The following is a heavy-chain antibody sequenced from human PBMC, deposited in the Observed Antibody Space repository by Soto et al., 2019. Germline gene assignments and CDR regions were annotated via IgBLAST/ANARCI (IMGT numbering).Heavy chain of an antibody. CDR2: ISSSSSYI. CDR3: ARDPSGYYNDSSGYHFDY. V-gene: IGHV3-21*01. J-gene: IGHJ4*02. CDR1: GFTFSSYS. Sequence: GGSLRLSCAASGFTFSSYSMNWVRQAPGKGLEWVPSISSSSSYIYYADSVKGRFTISRDNAKNSLYLQMNSLRAEYTAVYYCARDPSGYYNDSSGYHFDYWGQGTLVTVSS. D-gene: IGHD3-22*01.